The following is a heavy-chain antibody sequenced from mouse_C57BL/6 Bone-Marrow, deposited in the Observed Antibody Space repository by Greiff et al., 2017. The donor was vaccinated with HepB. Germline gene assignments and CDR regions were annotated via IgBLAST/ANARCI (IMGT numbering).Heavy chain of an antibody. CDR3: AISYLDFDV. CDR1: GYTFTSYW. J-gene: IGHJ1*03. D-gene: IGHD5-5*01. Sequence: VQGVESGAELAKPGASVKLSCKASGYTFTSYWMHWVKQRPGQGLEWIGYINPSSGYTKYNQKFKDKATLTADKSSSTAYMQLSSLTYEDSAVYYCAISYLDFDVWGTGTTVTVSS. CDR2: INPSSGYT. V-gene: IGHV1-7*01.